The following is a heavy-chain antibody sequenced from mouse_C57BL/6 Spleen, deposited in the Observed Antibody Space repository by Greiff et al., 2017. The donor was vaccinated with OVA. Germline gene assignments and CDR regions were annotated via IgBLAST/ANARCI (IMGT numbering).Heavy chain of an antibody. Sequence: EVQLQQSGPELVKPGDSVKISCKASGYSFTGYFMNWVMQSHGKSLEWIGRINPYNGDTFYNQKFKGKATLTVDKSSSTAHMELRSLTSEDSAVYYCARSGSNYVGYYAMDYWGQGTSVTVSS. CDR2: INPYNGDT. J-gene: IGHJ4*01. CDR1: GYSFTGYF. D-gene: IGHD2-5*01. CDR3: ARSGSNYVGYYAMDY. V-gene: IGHV1-20*01.